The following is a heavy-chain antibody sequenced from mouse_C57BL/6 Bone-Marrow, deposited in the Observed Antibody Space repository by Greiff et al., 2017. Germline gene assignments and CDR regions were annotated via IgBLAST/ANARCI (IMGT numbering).Heavy chain of an antibody. CDR3: AREPFFYYYGSSYVENWYFDV. J-gene: IGHJ1*03. Sequence: EVKLVESGGGLVKPGGSLKLSCAASGFTFSSYAMSWVRQTPEKRLEWVATISDGGSYTYYPDNVKGRFTISRDNATNNLYLQLSHLKSEDTAMYYCAREPFFYYYGSSYVENWYFDVWGTGTTVTVSS. CDR2: ISDGGSYT. D-gene: IGHD1-1*01. CDR1: GFTFSSYA. V-gene: IGHV5-4*01.